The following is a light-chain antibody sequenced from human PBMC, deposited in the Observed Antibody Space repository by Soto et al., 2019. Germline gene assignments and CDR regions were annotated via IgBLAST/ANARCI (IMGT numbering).Light chain of an antibody. CDR2: EVS. CDR3: SSYTSSSPYV. J-gene: IGLJ1*01. Sequence: QSALTQPASVSGSPGQSITIYCSGTSSDVGGYNYVSWYQQHPGKAPKLMIYEVSNRPSGVSNRFSGSKSGNTASLTISGLQAEDEADYYCSSYTSSSPYVFGTVTKLTVL. V-gene: IGLV2-14*01. CDR1: SSDVGGYNY.